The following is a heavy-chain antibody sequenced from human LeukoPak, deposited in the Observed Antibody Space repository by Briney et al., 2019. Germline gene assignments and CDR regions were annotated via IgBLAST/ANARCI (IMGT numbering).Heavy chain of an antibody. CDR2: IIPIFGTA. D-gene: IGHD4-17*01. CDR1: GGTFRSYA. V-gene: IGHV1-69*13. Sequence: SVKVSCTSSGGTFRSYAISWVRQPPGQGLEWMGGIIPIFGTANYAQKFQGRVTITADESTSTAYMELSSLRSEDTAVYYCARDPLNDYGDYYGMDVWGKGTTVTVSS. CDR3: ARDPLNDYGDYYGMDV. J-gene: IGHJ6*04.